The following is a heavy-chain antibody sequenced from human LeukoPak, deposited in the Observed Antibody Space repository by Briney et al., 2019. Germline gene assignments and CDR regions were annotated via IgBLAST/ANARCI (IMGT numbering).Heavy chain of an antibody. Sequence: SVTVFCTASGGTFSSYAISWVRQAPGQGLEWMGGIIPIFGTANYAQKFQGRVTITADKSTSTAYMELSSLRSEDTAVYYCARAAAGTGYYFDYWGQGTLVTVSS. D-gene: IGHD6-13*01. J-gene: IGHJ4*02. CDR1: GGTFSSYA. CDR2: IIPIFGTA. CDR3: ARAAAGTGYYFDY. V-gene: IGHV1-69*06.